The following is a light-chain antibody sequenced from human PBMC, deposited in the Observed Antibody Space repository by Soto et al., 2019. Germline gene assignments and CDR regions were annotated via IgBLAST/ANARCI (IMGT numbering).Light chain of an antibody. Sequence: QSVLTQPASVSGSPGQSITISCTGTSSDVGGYNYLSWYQQHPGKAPRVMIYEVSNRPSGVSNRFSGSKSGNTASLTISGLRDEDEADYFCSSYTTSGTPVFGGGTKLTVL. CDR1: SSDVGGYNY. CDR2: EVS. J-gene: IGLJ3*02. V-gene: IGLV2-14*01. CDR3: SSYTTSGTPV.